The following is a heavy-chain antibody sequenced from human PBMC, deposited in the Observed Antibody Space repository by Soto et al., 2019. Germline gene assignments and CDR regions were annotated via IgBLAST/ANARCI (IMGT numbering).Heavy chain of an antibody. J-gene: IGHJ4*02. D-gene: IGHD3-22*01. V-gene: IGHV3-30-3*01. Sequence: QVQLVESGGGVVQPGRSLRLSCAASGFTFSNTMHWVRQAPGKGLEWVAVMSYDGSNKYYADSVKGRFTISRDNSKNTLYRQMNSLRAEDTAVYYCARDRQGSSGSFFFDYWGQGTLVTVSS. CDR1: GFTFSNT. CDR2: MSYDGSNK. CDR3: ARDRQGSSGSFFFDY.